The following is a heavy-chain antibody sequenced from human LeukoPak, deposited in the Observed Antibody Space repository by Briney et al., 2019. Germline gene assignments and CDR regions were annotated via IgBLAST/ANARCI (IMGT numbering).Heavy chain of an antibody. CDR1: GDSISSYY. CDR3: ARVGAGCFDF. J-gene: IGHJ3*01. CDR2: IDYSGST. Sequence: SETLSLTCTVSGDSISSYYWSWIRQPPGKGLEWIGYIDYSGSTNYNPSPKSRVTISVDTSKNQFSLKLSSVTAADTAVYYCARVGAGCFDFWGQGTMVTVSS. V-gene: IGHV4-59*01. D-gene: IGHD1-26*01.